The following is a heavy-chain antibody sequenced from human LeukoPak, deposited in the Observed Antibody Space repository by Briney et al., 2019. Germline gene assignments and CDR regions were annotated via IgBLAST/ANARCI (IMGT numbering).Heavy chain of an antibody. V-gene: IGHV3-9*01. CDR2: MISNSTRI. CDR1: GCTFDDYA. CDR3: AKDIDQLTAAIDY. J-gene: IGHJ4*02. D-gene: IGHD6-13*01. Sequence: SLTLSCAASGCTFDDYAMHWLRPAPGKGLEGVAGMISNSTRIGYAASVKCRVTISRDNAKNTLYLQMNRLRAEDTALYHCAKDIDQLTAAIDYWGQATLVTVSS.